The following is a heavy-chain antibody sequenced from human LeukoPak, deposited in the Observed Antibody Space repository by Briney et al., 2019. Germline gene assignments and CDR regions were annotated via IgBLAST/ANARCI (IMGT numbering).Heavy chain of an antibody. V-gene: IGHV4-38-2*02. CDR1: GYSISSGYY. CDR3: ARVVSWYEGFDY. Sequence: SETLSLTCTVSGYSISSGYYWGWIRQPPGKGLEWIGSIYHSGSTYYNPSLKSRVTISVDKSKNQFSLKLSSVTAADTAVYYCARVVSWYEGFDYWGQGTLVAVSS. D-gene: IGHD6-13*01. CDR2: IYHSGST. J-gene: IGHJ4*02.